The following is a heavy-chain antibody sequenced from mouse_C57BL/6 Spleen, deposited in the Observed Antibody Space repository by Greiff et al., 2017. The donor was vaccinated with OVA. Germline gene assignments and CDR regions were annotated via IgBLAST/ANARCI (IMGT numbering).Heavy chain of an antibody. Sequence: EVQLQQSGPVLVKPGASVKMSCKASGYTFTDYYMNWVKQSHGKSLEWIGVINPYNGGTSYNQKFKGKATLTVEKSSSTAYMELNSLTSDDSAVYDCARKRGYDYDDASFAYWGQGTLVTVSA. D-gene: IGHD2-4*01. CDR1: GYTFTDYY. J-gene: IGHJ3*01. CDR3: ARKRGYDYDDASFAY. CDR2: INPYNGGT. V-gene: IGHV1-19*01.